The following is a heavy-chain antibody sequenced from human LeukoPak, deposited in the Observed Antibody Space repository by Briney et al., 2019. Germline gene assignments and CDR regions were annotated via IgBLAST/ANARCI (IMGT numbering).Heavy chain of an antibody. J-gene: IGHJ6*03. D-gene: IGHD4-11*01. CDR2: INSDGSRT. V-gene: IGHV3-74*01. CDR3: ARERGGDYSNYYYYYSMDV. Sequence: HSGGSLRLSCAASGFTLSSYEMHWVRQAPGKGLVWVSRINSDGSRTGYADSVKGRFTISRDNAKNTLYLQMNSLRAEDTAFYYCARERGGDYSNYYYYYSMDVWGKGTTVTVSS. CDR1: GFTLSSYE.